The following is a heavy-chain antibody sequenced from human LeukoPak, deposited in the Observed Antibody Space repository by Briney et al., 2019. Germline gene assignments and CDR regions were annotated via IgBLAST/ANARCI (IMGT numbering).Heavy chain of an antibody. V-gene: IGHV4-39*01. J-gene: IGHJ6*03. Sequence: SETLSLTCTVSGGSISSSSYYWGWLRQPPGKGLEWIGSIYYSGSTYYNPSLKGRVTISVDTSKKQLSLKLSSVTAADTAVYYCASGDFRVGYYYMDVWGKGTTVTISS. CDR2: IYYSGST. CDR3: ASGDFRVGYYYMDV. D-gene: IGHD3-3*01. CDR1: GGSISSSSYY.